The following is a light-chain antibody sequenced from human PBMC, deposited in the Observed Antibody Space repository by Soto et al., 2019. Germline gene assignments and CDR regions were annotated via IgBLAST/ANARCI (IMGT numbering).Light chain of an antibody. CDR1: QSVFNNH. CDR2: GAS. J-gene: IGKJ1*01. V-gene: IGKV3-20*01. Sequence: EIVLTQSPGTLSLSPGERATLSCRASQSVFNNHIGWYQQKPGQAPRRLIFGASFRATGIPDRFSGSGSGTDFTLTISRLEPEDFAVYYCQQYGSSPGTFGQGTKVDI. CDR3: QQYGSSPGT.